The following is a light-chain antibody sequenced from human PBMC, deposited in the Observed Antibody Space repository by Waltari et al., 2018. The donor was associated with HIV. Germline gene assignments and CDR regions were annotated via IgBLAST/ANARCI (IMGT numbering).Light chain of an antibody. CDR2: LNSDGSH. CDR3: QTWGAGILV. Sequence: QLVLTQSPPASAPLGASVKLTCLLRGGHSNYALPRHQQQPEKGPRYLMKLNSDGSHSKGDGIPVRFSGSSSGPGRYLTISSLRSEDEGDYYCQTWGAGILVFGGGTKLTVL. V-gene: IGLV4-69*01. CDR1: GGHSNYA. J-gene: IGLJ3*02.